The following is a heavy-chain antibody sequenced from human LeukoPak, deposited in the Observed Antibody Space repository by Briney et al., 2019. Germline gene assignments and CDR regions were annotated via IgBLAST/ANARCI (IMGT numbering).Heavy chain of an antibody. V-gene: IGHV1-2*02. Sequence: ASVKVSCKASGYTFTGYYIHWVRQAPGQGLEWMGWINPNSGGTNYAQKFQGRVTMTRDTSISTAYMELSRLRSDDTAVYYCARDGSEMVRGVSVTNWFDPWGQGILVTVSS. CDR2: INPNSGGT. CDR3: ARDGSEMVRGVSVTNWFDP. CDR1: GYTFTGYY. J-gene: IGHJ5*02. D-gene: IGHD3-10*01.